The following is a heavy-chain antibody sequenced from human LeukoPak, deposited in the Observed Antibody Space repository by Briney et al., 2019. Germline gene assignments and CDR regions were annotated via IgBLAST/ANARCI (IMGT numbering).Heavy chain of an antibody. CDR2: INHSGST. Sequence: PGGSLRLSCAASGFTFRSYAMSWVRQPPGKGLEWIGEINHSGSTNYNPSLKSRVTISVDTSKNQFSLKLSSVTAADTAVYYCASSAAEYLYYFDYWGQGTLVTVSS. CDR1: GFTFRSYA. CDR3: ASSAAEYLYYFDY. J-gene: IGHJ4*02. D-gene: IGHD6-13*01. V-gene: IGHV4-34*01.